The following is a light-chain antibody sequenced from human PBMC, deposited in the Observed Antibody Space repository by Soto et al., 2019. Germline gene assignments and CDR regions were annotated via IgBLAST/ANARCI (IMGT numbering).Light chain of an antibody. Sequence: EIVLTQSPATLSLSPGERATLSCRASQSVTANLAWYQQKPGQAPRLLIYRSSIGATGTPARFRGSGSGTEFTLTIGSLQSEDFAVYYCQQYDTWPRTFGQGTKVDIK. J-gene: IGKJ1*01. CDR3: QQYDTWPRT. CDR2: RSS. CDR1: QSVTAN. V-gene: IGKV3-15*01.